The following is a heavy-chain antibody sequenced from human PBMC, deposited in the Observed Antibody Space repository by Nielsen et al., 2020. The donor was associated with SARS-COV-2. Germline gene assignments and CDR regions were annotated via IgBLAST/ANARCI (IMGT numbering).Heavy chain of an antibody. Sequence: GESLKISCAASGFSFSNYGMNWVRQAPGKGLEWISYINSIGSTIYYADSVKGRFTISRDNAKNSVFLEMISLRDDDTAVYYCARDGKWLRYFENWGQGTLVTVSS. V-gene: IGHV3-48*02. CDR1: GFSFSNYG. J-gene: IGHJ4*02. CDR3: ARDGKWLRYFEN. D-gene: IGHD5-12*01. CDR2: INSIGSTI.